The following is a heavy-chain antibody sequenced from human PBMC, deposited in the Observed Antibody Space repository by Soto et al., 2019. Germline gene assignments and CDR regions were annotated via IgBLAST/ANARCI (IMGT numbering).Heavy chain of an antibody. Sequence: SETLSLTCTVSGDSITPDYWTWVRQPPGKGLEWIGSIYYGGRTYFDPSLKSRVTLSLDTSKKQFSLNLSSVTAADTAIYYCAKLSYNTVDVRAQRTTVTVSS. CDR3: AKLSYNTVDV. D-gene: IGHD1-20*01. J-gene: IGHJ6*02. CDR1: GDSITPDY. V-gene: IGHV4-59*08. CDR2: IYYGGRT.